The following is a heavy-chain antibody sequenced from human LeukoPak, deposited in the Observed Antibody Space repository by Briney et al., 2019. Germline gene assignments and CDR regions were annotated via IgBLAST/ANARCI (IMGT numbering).Heavy chain of an antibody. CDR3: AKDDGGFNYMDV. J-gene: IGHJ6*03. D-gene: IGHD4-23*01. Sequence: PGGSLRLSCAASGFTFSSYGMHWVRQAPGKGLEWVAFIRYDGSNKYYADSVKGRFTISRDNSRNTLYLQMNSLRAEDTAVYYCAKDDGGFNYMDVWGKGTTVTVSS. CDR2: IRYDGSNK. CDR1: GFTFSSYG. V-gene: IGHV3-30*02.